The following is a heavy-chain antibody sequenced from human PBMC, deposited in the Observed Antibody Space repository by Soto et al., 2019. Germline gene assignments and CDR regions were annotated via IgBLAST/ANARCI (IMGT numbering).Heavy chain of an antibody. D-gene: IGHD6-19*01. J-gene: IGHJ4*02. CDR2: INPGGGIT. CDR1: GYTFTSYY. Sequence: QVQLEQSGAEVKNPGASVKVSCKASGYTFTSYYMHWVRQAPGQGLEWMGVINPGGGITSYAENLHGRLTMTRDTSTSTAYMELSSLRSEDTAIYYCARGLAVAYSPALLWGQGTLLTVYS. V-gene: IGHV1-46*01. CDR3: ARGLAVAYSPALL.